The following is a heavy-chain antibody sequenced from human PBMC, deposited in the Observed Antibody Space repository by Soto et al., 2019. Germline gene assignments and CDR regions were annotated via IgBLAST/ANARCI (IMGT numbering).Heavy chain of an antibody. V-gene: IGHV3-48*02. Sequence: PGGSLRLSCAASGFTFSSYSMNWVRQAPGKGLEWVSYISSSSSTIYYADSVKGRFTITRDNAKNSLYLQMNSLRDEDTAVYYCARDKGYYDSSGYYYVFGPFDYWGQGTLVTVSS. CDR2: ISSSSSTI. J-gene: IGHJ4*02. D-gene: IGHD3-22*01. CDR1: GFTFSSYS. CDR3: ARDKGYYDSSGYYYVFGPFDY.